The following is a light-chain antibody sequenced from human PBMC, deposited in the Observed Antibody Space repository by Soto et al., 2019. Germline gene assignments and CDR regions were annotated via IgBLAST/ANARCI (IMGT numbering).Light chain of an antibody. CDR1: QDIRHD. CDR2: AAS. CDR3: LQDYNYPRT. J-gene: IGKJ1*01. Sequence: AIQMTQSPSSLSASVGDRVTITCRASQDIRHDLGWYQQKPGKAPKLLIYAASNLQSGVPPRFSGSGSGTDFTLTISSLQPEDFATYYCLQDYNYPRTFGQGTKVEIK. V-gene: IGKV1-6*01.